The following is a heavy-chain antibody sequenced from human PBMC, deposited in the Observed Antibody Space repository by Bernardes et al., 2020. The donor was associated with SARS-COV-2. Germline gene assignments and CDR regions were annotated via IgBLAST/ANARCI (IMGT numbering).Heavy chain of an antibody. J-gene: IGHJ4*02. CDR2: IKSDGSTT. V-gene: IGHV3-74*01. Sequence: VWSLSLSCAASGFTFSSYWMHWVRQVPGRGLVWLSRIKSDGSTTNYADPVKGRFTISRDNVKNTVYLQMNSLRAEDTAVYYCGSSSTTCCDYWGQGTLVTVSS. CDR3: GSSSTTCCDY. CDR1: GFTFSSYW. D-gene: IGHD2-2*01.